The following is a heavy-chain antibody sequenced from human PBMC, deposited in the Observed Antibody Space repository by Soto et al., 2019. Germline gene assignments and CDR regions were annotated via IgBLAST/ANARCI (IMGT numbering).Heavy chain of an antibody. V-gene: IGHV3-23*01. CDR3: AKWGGYYPYYHEMDV. CDR1: GFSFGGYA. CDR2: ISGGGTST. J-gene: IGHJ6*02. Sequence: EVQLLESGGALVQPGGSLRLSCAASGFSFGGYAMSWVRQAPGKGLGWVLGISGGGTSTYYADSVKGRFTISRDSSMVYLKMNSLRAEDTAVYYCAKWGGYYPYYHEMDVWGQGTTVTVSS. D-gene: IGHD1-26*01.